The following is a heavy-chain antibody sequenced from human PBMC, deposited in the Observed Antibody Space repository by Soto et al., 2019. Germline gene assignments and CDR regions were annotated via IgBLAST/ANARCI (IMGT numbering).Heavy chain of an antibody. J-gene: IGHJ4*02. CDR3: AKSAPMDAGDKYYYDF. Sequence: QVQLVQSGTEVKKTGSSVKVSCKASGGTFSTFGISWVRQAPGQGLEWMGGIIPFFGTARYSQKFEDRITITADESTNTVYMDLRSLTSEDTAIYYSAKSAPMDAGDKYYYDFWGQGALVTVSS. V-gene: IGHV1-69*01. CDR2: IIPFFGTA. CDR1: GGTFSTFG. D-gene: IGHD4-17*01.